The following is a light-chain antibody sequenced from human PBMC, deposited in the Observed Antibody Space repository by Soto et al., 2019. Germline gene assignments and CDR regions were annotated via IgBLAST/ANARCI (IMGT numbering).Light chain of an antibody. CDR2: EVS. CDR1: SSDVGGYNY. J-gene: IGLJ2*01. V-gene: IGLV2-8*01. CDR3: SSYAGSNNLVV. Sequence: QSALTQPPSASGYPGQSVTISCTGTSSDVGGYNYVSWYQQHPGKAPKLMIYEVSKRPSGVPDRFSGSKSGNTASLTVSGLQAEDEADYYCSSYAGSNNLVVFGGGTKVTGL.